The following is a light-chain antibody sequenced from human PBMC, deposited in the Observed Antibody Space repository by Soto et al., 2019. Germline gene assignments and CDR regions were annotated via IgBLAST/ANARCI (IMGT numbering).Light chain of an antibody. CDR1: NSNIGSNT. CDR3: QSYDRSLSGSF. CDR2: SQN. Sequence: QSVLTQPPSASGTPGQRVTMSCSGSNSNIGSNTVNWFQQLPGTAPKLLIYSQNQRPSGVPDRFSGSRSATSASLTITGLQAEDEADYYCQSYDRSLSGSFFGTGTKLTVL. V-gene: IGLV1-44*01. J-gene: IGLJ1*01.